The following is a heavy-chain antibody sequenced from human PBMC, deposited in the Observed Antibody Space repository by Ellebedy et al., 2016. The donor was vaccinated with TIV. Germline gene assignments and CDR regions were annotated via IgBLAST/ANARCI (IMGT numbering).Heavy chain of an antibody. D-gene: IGHD6-19*01. CDR2: IYPGDSDT. Sequence: GESLKISXKGSGYSFTSYWIGWVRQMPGKGLEWMGIIYPGDSDTRYSPSFQGQVTISADKSISTAYLQWSSLKASDTAMYYCARQYSSGWRTNTIFDPWGQGTLVTVSS. V-gene: IGHV5-51*01. CDR1: GYSFTSYW. CDR3: ARQYSSGWRTNTIFDP. J-gene: IGHJ5*02.